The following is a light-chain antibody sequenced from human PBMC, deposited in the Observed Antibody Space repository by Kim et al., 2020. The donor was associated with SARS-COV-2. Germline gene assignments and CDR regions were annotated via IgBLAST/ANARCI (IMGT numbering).Light chain of an antibody. Sequence: LSPGERATLACRARQSVSKSLGWYQQKTGQAPRLLIYDASNRATGIPARFSGSGSGTDFTLTISSLEPEDFAVYYCQQRSKWPLTFGGGTKVDIK. V-gene: IGKV3-11*01. J-gene: IGKJ4*01. CDR3: QQRSKWPLT. CDR2: DAS. CDR1: QSVSKS.